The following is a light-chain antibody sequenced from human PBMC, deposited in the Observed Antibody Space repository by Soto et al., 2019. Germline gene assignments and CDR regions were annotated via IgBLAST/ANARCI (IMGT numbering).Light chain of an antibody. Sequence: EIVLPPALAPLSLSPGAAATLSCMATQSGSSYLAWYQQKPGQAPRLLIYDASNRATGIPDRFSGSGSGTDFTLTISSVEPEDFAGYYCKQRSNWFPTFGGGTKVDIK. CDR2: DAS. V-gene: IGKV3-11*01. CDR1: QSGSSY. CDR3: KQRSNWFPT. J-gene: IGKJ4*01.